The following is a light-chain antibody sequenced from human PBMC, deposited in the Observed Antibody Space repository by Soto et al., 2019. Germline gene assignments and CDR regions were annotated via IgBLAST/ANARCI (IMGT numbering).Light chain of an antibody. J-gene: IGLJ2*01. CDR1: SSDVGGYNY. CDR3: SSYAGSYTFGL. V-gene: IGLV2-11*01. Sequence: QSVLTQPPSVSGSPEQSVTISCTGTSSDVGGYNYVSWYQQHPGKAPKLIIYDVSQRPSGVPDRFSGSKSGNTASLTISGLQAEDEADYYCSSYAGSYTFGLFGGGTKVTVL. CDR2: DVS.